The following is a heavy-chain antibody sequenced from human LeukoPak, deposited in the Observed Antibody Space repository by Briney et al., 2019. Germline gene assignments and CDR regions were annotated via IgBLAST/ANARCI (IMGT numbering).Heavy chain of an antibody. Sequence: PGGSLRLSCAASGFTFSNAWMSWVRQAPGKGLEWVGRIKSKTDGGTTDYAAPVKGRFTISTDDSKNTLYLQMNSLKTEDTALYFCTTSYSGNSWYDWFGPWGQGTLVTVSS. V-gene: IGHV3-15*01. D-gene: IGHD6-13*01. J-gene: IGHJ5*02. CDR1: GFTFSNAW. CDR2: IKSKTDGGTT. CDR3: TTSYSGNSWYDWFGP.